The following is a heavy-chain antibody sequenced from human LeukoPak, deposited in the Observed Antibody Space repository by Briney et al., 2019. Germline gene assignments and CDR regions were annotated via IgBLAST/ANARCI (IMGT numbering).Heavy chain of an antibody. CDR3: ARDPRVEPAQSPSYYYFGMDV. CDR1: GFTFSSYA. V-gene: IGHV3-30-3*01. CDR2: ISYDGSNK. Sequence: QPGGSLRLSCAASGFTFSSYAMHWVRQAPGKGLEWVAVISYDGSNKYYADSVKGRFTISRANSKNTLYLQMNSLRAEDTAVYYCARDPRVEPAQSPSYYYFGMDVWGQGTTVTVSS. J-gene: IGHJ6*02.